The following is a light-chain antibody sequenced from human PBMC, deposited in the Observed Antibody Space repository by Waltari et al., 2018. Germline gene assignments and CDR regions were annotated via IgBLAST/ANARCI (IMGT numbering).Light chain of an antibody. CDR2: SNN. V-gene: IGLV1-44*01. CDR1: NSNIGSHT. J-gene: IGLJ2*01. Sequence: QSVVTQPPAASGTPGQRVTISCPGSNSNIGSHTVNWYQQVPGTAPKLLIYSNNYRPSGVPDRFSGSKSGTSASLAISGLQSEDEADYYCATWDDRLTGVVFGGGTKVTVL. CDR3: ATWDDRLTGVV.